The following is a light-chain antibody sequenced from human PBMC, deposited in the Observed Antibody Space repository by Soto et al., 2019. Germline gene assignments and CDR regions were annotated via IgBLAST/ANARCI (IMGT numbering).Light chain of an antibody. CDR1: QSVSSSY. Sequence: EIVLTQSPGTLSLSPGERATLSCRASQSVSSSYLAWYQQKPGQAPRLLIYGASSRATGIPDRFSGSGSGTDFTLTISSLEPADFAVYYCQQDGSSPGTFGQGTKVAIK. V-gene: IGKV3-20*01. CDR3: QQDGSSPGT. J-gene: IGKJ1*01. CDR2: GAS.